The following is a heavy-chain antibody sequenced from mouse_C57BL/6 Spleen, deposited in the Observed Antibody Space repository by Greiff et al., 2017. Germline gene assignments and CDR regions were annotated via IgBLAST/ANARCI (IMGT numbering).Heavy chain of an antibody. V-gene: IGHV1-50*01. D-gene: IGHD1-1*01. Sequence: QVQLQQPGAELVKPGASVKLSCKASGYTFTSYWMQWVKQRPGQGLEWIGEIDPSDSYTNYNQKFKGKATLTVDTSSSTAYMQLSSLTSEDSAVYYCARWVITTVVAPYFDVWGTGTTVTVSS. J-gene: IGHJ1*03. CDR2: IDPSDSYT. CDR3: ARWVITTVVAPYFDV. CDR1: GYTFTSYW.